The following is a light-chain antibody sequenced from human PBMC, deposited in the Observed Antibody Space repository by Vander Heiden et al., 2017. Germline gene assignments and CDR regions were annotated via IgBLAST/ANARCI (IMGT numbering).Light chain of an antibody. V-gene: IGLV1-47*02. CDR2: SNN. CDR3: AAWDDSLSGLV. Sequence: QSVLTQPPSASGTPGQRVTISCSGSSSNIGSDYVYWYQQLPGTAPKLLIYSNNQRPSGVPDRFSGSKSGTSASLAISGLRSEDEADYHCAAWDDSLSGLVFGGGTKLTVL. J-gene: IGLJ3*02. CDR1: SSNIGSDY.